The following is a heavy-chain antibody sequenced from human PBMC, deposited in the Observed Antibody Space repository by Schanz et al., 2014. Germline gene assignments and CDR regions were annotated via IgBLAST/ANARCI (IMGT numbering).Heavy chain of an antibody. V-gene: IGHV3-23*04. CDR2: LSGDGGTT. D-gene: IGHD4-4*01. CDR3: AKDRWRATVMVDAFDI. J-gene: IGHJ3*02. Sequence: EVQLVESGGGLVKPGESLRLSCAASGFIFSAYTMNWVRQAPGKGLQWVSSLSGDGGTTHYADSVKGRFTISRDNYKNTLYLQMNSLSAEDTAVYFCAKDRWRATVMVDAFDIWGQGTKVTVSS. CDR1: GFIFSAYT.